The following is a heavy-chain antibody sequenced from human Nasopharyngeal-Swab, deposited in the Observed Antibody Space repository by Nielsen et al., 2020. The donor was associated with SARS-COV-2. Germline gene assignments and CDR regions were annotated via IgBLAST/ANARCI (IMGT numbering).Heavy chain of an antibody. V-gene: IGHV4-4*02. D-gene: IGHD3-10*01. Sequence: WIRQPPGKGLEWIGEIYHSGSTNYNPSLKSRVTISVDKSKNQFSLKLSSVTAADTAVYYCARDGKERRGGEGRSGGENWGQGTLVTVSS. CDR2: IYHSGST. J-gene: IGHJ4*02. CDR3: ARDGKERRGGEGRSGGEN.